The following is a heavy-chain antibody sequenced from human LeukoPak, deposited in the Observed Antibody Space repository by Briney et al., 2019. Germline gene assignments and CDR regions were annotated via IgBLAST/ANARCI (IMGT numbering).Heavy chain of an antibody. CDR2: ISSSSSYI. J-gene: IGHJ4*02. CDR1: GFTFSSYS. Sequence: GGSLRLSCAASGFTFSSYSMNWVRQAPGKGLEWVSSISSSSSYIYYADSVKGRFTISRDNAKNSLYLQMNSLRAEDTAVYYCANHYGDSSPFDYWGQGTLVTVSS. V-gene: IGHV3-21*01. D-gene: IGHD4-17*01. CDR3: ANHYGDSSPFDY.